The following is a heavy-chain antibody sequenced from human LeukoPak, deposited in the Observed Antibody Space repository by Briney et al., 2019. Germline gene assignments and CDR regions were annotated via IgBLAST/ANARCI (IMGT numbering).Heavy chain of an antibody. CDR3: AKGLAVAGHFDY. CDR1: GFTFSSHA. D-gene: IGHD6-19*01. Sequence: GGSLRLSCAASGFTFSSHAMSWVRQAPGKGLEWVSAISGSGGSTYYADSVKGRFTISRDKSKNTLHLQMNSLRAEDTAVYYCAKGLAVAGHFDYWGQGTLVTVSS. J-gene: IGHJ4*02. V-gene: IGHV3-23*01. CDR2: ISGSGGST.